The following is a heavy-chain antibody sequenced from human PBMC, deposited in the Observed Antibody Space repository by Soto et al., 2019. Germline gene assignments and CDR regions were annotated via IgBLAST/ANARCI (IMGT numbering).Heavy chain of an antibody. CDR3: ARAGDITMVRGVTGCYGMDV. CDR1: GYTFTSYA. J-gene: IGHJ6*02. Sequence: ASVKVSCKASGYTFTSYAMHWVRQAPGQRLEWMGWINAGNGNTKYSQKFQGRVTITRDTSASTAYMELSSLRSEDTAVYYCARAGDITMVRGVTGCYGMDVWGQGTTVTVSS. D-gene: IGHD3-10*01. CDR2: INAGNGNT. V-gene: IGHV1-3*01.